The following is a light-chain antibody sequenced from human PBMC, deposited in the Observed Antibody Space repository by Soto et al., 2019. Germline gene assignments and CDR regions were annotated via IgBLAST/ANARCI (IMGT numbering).Light chain of an antibody. V-gene: IGKV3-15*01. Sequence: EIVMTQSPATLSVSPGARATLSCRASQSISSNLAWYQQKPGQAPRLLMFRTSSRATGFPARFSGSGSGTEFNLTISSLQSEDFGVYYCQQYNNWPRATFGGGTKVDI. CDR1: QSISSN. CDR2: RTS. CDR3: QQYNNWPRAT. J-gene: IGKJ4*01.